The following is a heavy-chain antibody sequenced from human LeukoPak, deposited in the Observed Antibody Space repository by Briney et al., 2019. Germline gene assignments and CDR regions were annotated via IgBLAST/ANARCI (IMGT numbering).Heavy chain of an antibody. Sequence: SETLSLTCTVSGVSISSYYWSWIWQPPGKGLEWICYIYYSDNTNYNSSLKSRVTITEDTSKNQFSLKLTSVTAADTAVYYCAGGNFYDSRGHPYHFHFWGQGTLVSVSS. CDR3: AGGNFYDSRGHPYHFHF. CDR2: IYYSDNT. CDR1: GVSISSYY. J-gene: IGHJ4*02. V-gene: IGHV4-59*01. D-gene: IGHD3-22*01.